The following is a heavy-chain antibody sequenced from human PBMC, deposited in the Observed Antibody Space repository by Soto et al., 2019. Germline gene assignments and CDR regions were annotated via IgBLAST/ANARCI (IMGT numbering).Heavy chain of an antibody. CDR1: GGSISSSSYY. J-gene: IGHJ5*02. V-gene: IGHV4-39*01. Sequence: SETLSLTCTVSGGSISSSSYYWGWIRQPPGKGLEWIGSIYYSGSTYYNPSLKSRVTISVDTSKNQFSLKLSSVTAADTAVYYCARAIRKKARVFLLDLDWFGPWGQGTLVTVSS. D-gene: IGHD1-26*01. CDR3: ARAIRKKARVFLLDLDWFGP. CDR2: IYYSGST.